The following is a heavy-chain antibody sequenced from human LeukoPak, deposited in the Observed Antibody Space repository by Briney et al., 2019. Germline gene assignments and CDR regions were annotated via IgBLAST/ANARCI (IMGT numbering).Heavy chain of an antibody. CDR2: ISSSSTYI. V-gene: IGHV3-21*01. CDR1: GFTFSSYS. CDR3: ATLKGTSSWYSDY. J-gene: IGHJ4*02. D-gene: IGHD6-13*01. Sequence: PGGSLRLSCAASGFTFSSYSMNWVRQAPGKGLEWVASISSSSTYIYYADSVKGRFTISRDNAKNSLYLQMNSLRAEDTAVYYCATLKGTSSWYSDYWGQGTLVTVSS.